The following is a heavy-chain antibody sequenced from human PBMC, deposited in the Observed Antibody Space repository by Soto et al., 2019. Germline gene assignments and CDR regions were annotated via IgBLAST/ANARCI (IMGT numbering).Heavy chain of an antibody. CDR2: IIPIFGTA. Sequence: GASVKVSCKASGGTFSSYAISWVRQAPGQGLEWMGGIIPIFGTANYAQKFQGRVTITADESTSTAYMELSSLRSEDTAVYYCARSRDPYYYYYGMDVWGQGTTVTVSS. J-gene: IGHJ6*02. V-gene: IGHV1-69*13. CDR3: ARSRDPYYYYYGMDV. CDR1: GGTFSSYA.